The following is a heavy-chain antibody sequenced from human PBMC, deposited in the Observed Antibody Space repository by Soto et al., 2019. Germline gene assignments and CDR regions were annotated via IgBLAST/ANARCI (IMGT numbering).Heavy chain of an antibody. V-gene: IGHV3-74*01. CDR3: TRDRSGSNDL. D-gene: IGHD6-25*01. J-gene: IGHJ4*02. CDR1: GNSFSNLW. Sequence: PGGSLRLSCAASGNSFSNLWMHWVRQAPGEGLVWVSRINNDGSNTVYADSVRGRFTISRDNAKNTLYLQMNSLRAEDTAVYYCTRDRSGSNDLWGQGTLVTVSS. CDR2: INNDGSNT.